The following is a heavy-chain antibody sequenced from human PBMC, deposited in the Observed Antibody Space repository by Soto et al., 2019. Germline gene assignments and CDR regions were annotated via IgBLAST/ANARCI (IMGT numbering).Heavy chain of an antibody. J-gene: IGHJ4*02. D-gene: IGHD6-19*01. CDR3: ARAGGLGAVAVDY. V-gene: IGHV4-30-2*01. Sequence: QLQLQESGSGLVKPSQTLSLTCAVSGGSISSGGYSWSWIRQPPGKGLEGIGYIYHSGSTYYNPSLKSRVTISVDRSKHQFSLKLSSVTAADTAVYYCARAGGLGAVAVDYWDQGTLVTVSS. CDR2: IYHSGST. CDR1: GGSISSGGYS.